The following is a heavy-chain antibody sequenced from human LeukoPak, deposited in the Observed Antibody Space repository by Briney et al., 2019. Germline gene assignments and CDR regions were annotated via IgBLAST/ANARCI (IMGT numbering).Heavy chain of an antibody. CDR1: EFTFSSYA. Sequence: GGSLRLSCAASEFTFSSYAMTWVRQAPGKGREWGSSVSGSGASAAYADSVKGRFTISRDNSKNTLYLQMNSLRPEDTAVYFCAKGGIQLWYYLDYWGQGTLVTVSS. CDR3: AKGGIQLWYYLDY. D-gene: IGHD5-18*01. CDR2: VSGSGASA. J-gene: IGHJ4*02. V-gene: IGHV3-23*01.